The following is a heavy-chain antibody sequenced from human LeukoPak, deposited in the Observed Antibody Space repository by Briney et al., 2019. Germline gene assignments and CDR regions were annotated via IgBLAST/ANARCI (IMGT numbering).Heavy chain of an antibody. CDR2: IASDGSST. Sequence: GSLRLSCAASGFTFSSYWMNWVRQAPGKGLVWVSRIASDGSSTTYADSVKGRFSISRDNAKNTLYLQMNSLRVEDTAVYYCARGRPHGNDYWGQGTLVTVSS. CDR1: GFTFSSYW. V-gene: IGHV3-74*01. CDR3: ARGRPHGNDY. J-gene: IGHJ4*02. D-gene: IGHD4-23*01.